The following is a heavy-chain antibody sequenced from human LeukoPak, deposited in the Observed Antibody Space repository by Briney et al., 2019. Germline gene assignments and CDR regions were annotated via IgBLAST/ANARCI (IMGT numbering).Heavy chain of an antibody. V-gene: IGHV1-58*02. CDR3: AARRVLRYFDWPPDY. Sequence: SVKVSCKASGFTFTSSAMQWVRQARGQRLEWIGWIVVGSGNTNYAQKFQERVTITRDMSTSTAYMELSSLRFEDTAVYYCAARRVLRYFDWPPDYWGQGTLVTVSS. CDR2: IVVGSGNT. D-gene: IGHD3-9*01. J-gene: IGHJ4*02. CDR1: GFTFTSSA.